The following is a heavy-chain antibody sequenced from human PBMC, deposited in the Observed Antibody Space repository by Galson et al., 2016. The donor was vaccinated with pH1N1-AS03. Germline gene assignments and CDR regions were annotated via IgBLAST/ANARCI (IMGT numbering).Heavy chain of an antibody. Sequence: SLRLSCAASGFTSSSNWMHWVRQAPGKGLVWVSRIISDGNRATYADSVKGRFTISRDNAKNTVYLQMNSLRPEDTAVYYCGSSDYGDPIDYWGQGTLVTVSS. D-gene: IGHD4-17*01. J-gene: IGHJ4*02. CDR3: GSSDYGDPIDY. CDR1: GFTSSSNW. V-gene: IGHV3-74*03. CDR2: IISDGNRA.